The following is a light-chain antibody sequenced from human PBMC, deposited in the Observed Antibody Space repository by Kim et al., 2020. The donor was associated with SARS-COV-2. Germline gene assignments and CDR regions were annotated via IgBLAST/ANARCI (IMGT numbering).Light chain of an antibody. J-gene: IGKJ4*01. Sequence: APAARATLSCRASQSVSSNNLAWYQQKPGQAPRLLIYGASTRATGIPDRFSGSGSGTDFTLTISTLEPEDFAVYYCQQSGSSPLTFGGGTKVDIK. CDR1: QSVSSNN. V-gene: IGKV3-20*01. CDR3: QQSGSSPLT. CDR2: GAS.